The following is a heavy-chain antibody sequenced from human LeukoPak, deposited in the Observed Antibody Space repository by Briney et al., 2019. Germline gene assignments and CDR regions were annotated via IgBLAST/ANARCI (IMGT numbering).Heavy chain of an antibody. CDR2: INPNSGGT. V-gene: IGHV1-2*06. J-gene: IGHJ4*02. Sequence: ASVKVSCKASGYTFTGYYMRWVRQAPGQGLEWMGRINPNSGGTNYAQKFQGRVTMTRDTSISTAYMELSRLRSDDTAVYYCARGGYSSRWYYFDYWGQGTLVTVSS. CDR3: ARGGYSSRWYYFDY. D-gene: IGHD6-13*01. CDR1: GYTFTGYY.